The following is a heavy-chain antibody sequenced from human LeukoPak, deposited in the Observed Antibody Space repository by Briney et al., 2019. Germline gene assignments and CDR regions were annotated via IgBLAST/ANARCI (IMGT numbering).Heavy chain of an antibody. J-gene: IGHJ4*02. V-gene: IGHV3-21*01. D-gene: IGHD3-9*01. Sequence: SGGSLRLSCAASGFTFSSYSMNWVRQAPGKGLEWVSSISSSSSYIYYADSVKGRFTISRDNAKNSLYLQMNSLRAEDTAVYYCARGRNYDILTGYPLYYFDYWGQGTLVTVSS. CDR2: ISSSSSYI. CDR1: GFTFSSYS. CDR3: ARGRNYDILTGYPLYYFDY.